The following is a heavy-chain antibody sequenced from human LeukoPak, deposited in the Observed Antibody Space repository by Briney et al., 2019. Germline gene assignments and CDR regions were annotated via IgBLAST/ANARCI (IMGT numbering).Heavy chain of an antibody. V-gene: IGHV4-4*07. CDR1: GGSISGYY. CDR3: ARISATTGGFDF. CDR2: IYKSGST. Sequence: PSETLSLTCTVSGGSISGYYWSWIRQPAGKGLEWIGRIYKSGSTTYNPSLKSRVTMSMDTSKNQFSLKLSSVNAADTAVYYCARISATTGGFDFWGQGTLVTVSS. J-gene: IGHJ4*02. D-gene: IGHD5-24*01.